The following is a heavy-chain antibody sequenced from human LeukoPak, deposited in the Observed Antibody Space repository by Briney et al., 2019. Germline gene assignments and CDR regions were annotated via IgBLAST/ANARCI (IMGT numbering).Heavy chain of an antibody. CDR3: TRDEVVRATAIYYGMDV. D-gene: IGHD2-21*02. J-gene: IGHJ6*02. CDR2: IRSKAYGGTT. CDR1: GFTFSNAW. Sequence: GGSLRLSCAASGFTFSNAWMNWVRQAPGKGLEWVGFIRSKAYGGTTEYAASVKGRFTISRDDSKSIAYLQMNSLKTEDTAVYYCTRDEVVRATAIYYGMDVWAKGPRSPSP. V-gene: IGHV3-49*04.